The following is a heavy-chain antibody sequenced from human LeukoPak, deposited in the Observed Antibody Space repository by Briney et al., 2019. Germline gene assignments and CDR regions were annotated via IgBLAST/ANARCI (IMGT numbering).Heavy chain of an antibody. D-gene: IGHD2-2*01. CDR3: AKATNCRSTRCYGTRSAYYYYGMDV. CDR2: ISGSGGST. Sequence: GGSLRLSCAASGFTFSSYAMSWVRQAPGKGLEWVSAISGSGGSTYYADSVRGRFTISRDNSKNTLYLQMNSLRAEDTAVYYCAKATNCRSTRCYGTRSAYYYYGMDVWGQGTTVTVSS. CDR1: GFTFSSYA. J-gene: IGHJ6*02. V-gene: IGHV3-23*01.